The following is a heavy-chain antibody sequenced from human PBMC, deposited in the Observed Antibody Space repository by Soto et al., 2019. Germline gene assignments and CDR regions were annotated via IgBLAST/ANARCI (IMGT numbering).Heavy chain of an antibody. CDR2: VVPMFGIP. CDR1: GDTFISYA. D-gene: IGHD3-10*01. J-gene: IGHJ6*02. CDR3: ARYGSPVEAAMVRQYFYGMDV. Sequence: QVQLVQSGAEVKKPGSSVKVSCKSSGDTFISYAISWVRQAPGQGLEWMGGVVPMFGIPNYAQKFQGRVTIIADESTSQAYLERSSLAPEETAVYYCARYGSPVEAAMVRQYFYGMDVWGQGTTVTVSS. V-gene: IGHV1-69*12.